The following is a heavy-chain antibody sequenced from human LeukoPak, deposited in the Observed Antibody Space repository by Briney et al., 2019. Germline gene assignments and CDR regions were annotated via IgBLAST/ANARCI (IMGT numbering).Heavy chain of an antibody. V-gene: IGHV4-34*01. J-gene: IGHJ4*02. CDR2: INHSGST. D-gene: IGHD4-23*01. CDR3: ARRSDYGGNSEGAYYFDY. CDR1: GGSFSGYY. Sequence: SETLSLTCAVYGGSFSGYYWSWIRQPPGKGLEWIGEINHSGSTNYNPSLKRRVTISVDTSKNQFSLKLSSVTAADTAVYYCARRSDYGGNSEGAYYFDYWGQGTLVTVSS.